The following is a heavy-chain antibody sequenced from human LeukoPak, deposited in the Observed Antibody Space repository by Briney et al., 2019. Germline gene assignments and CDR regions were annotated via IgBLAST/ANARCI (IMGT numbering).Heavy chain of an antibody. J-gene: IGHJ4*02. CDR3: ASASRSGYDDH. Sequence: PGGSPRLSCAASGFTFSSYLMHWVRHAPRQGLGWVSRINRDGSSATYADSVKGRFTISRDNAKNTLFLQMNSLSAEDTAVYYCASASRSGYDDHWGQGTLVTVST. CDR1: GFTFSSYL. V-gene: IGHV3-74*01. D-gene: IGHD3-3*01. CDR2: INRDGSSA.